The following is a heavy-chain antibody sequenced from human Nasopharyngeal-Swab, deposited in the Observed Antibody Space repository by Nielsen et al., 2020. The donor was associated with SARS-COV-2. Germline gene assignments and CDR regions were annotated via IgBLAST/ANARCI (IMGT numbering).Heavy chain of an antibody. CDR1: GFTFSSYA. J-gene: IGHJ4*02. CDR3: ARQDSSAYYYVSNY. V-gene: IGHV3-30*02. Sequence: GGSLRLSCAASGFTFSSYAMNWVRQAPGKGLEWVAFIRYDGSDYYYADSVEGRFTISRDNSKNTLYLQLNSLRAEDTAVYYCARQDSSAYYYVSNYWGQGTLVTVSS. D-gene: IGHD3-22*01. CDR2: IRYDGSDY.